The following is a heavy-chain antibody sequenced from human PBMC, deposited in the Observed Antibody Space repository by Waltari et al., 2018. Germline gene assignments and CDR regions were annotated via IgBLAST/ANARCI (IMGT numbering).Heavy chain of an antibody. Sequence: EVQLVESGGGLVKPGGSLRLSCAASGFTFSRSSMTWVRQAPGKGLEWVSSISSSSSYIYYADSVKGRFTISRDNAKNSLYLQMNSLRAEDTAVYYCARDYYGSGRRPFVAFDIWGQGTMVTVSS. CDR3: ARDYYGSGRRPFVAFDI. V-gene: IGHV3-21*01. D-gene: IGHD3-10*01. CDR2: ISSSSSYI. CDR1: GFTFSRSS. J-gene: IGHJ3*02.